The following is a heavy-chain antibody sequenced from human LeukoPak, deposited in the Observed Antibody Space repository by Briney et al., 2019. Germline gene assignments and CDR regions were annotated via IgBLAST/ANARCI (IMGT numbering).Heavy chain of an antibody. CDR1: GFTFSSHA. D-gene: IGHD2-2*01. J-gene: IGHJ4*02. V-gene: IGHV3-30-3*01. Sequence: PGRSLRLSCAAPGFTFSSHAMHWVRQAPGKGLEWVAVISYDGSSRYYADSVKGRFTVSRDNSKNTLYLQMNSLRAEDTAVYYCARNDYAKYYCDYWGQGTLVAVSS. CDR3: ARNDYAKYYCDY. CDR2: ISYDGSSR.